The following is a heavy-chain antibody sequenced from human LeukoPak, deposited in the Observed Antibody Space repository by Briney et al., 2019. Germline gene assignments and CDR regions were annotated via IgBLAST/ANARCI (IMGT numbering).Heavy chain of an antibody. CDR3: ARLAYRGPAVADFDY. CDR1: GGSISSYY. D-gene: IGHD6-19*01. Sequence: MSSETLSLTCTVSGGSISSYYWSWIRQPAGKGLEWIGRIYTSGSTNYNPSLKSRVTMSVDTSKNQFSLKLSSVTAADTAVYYCARLAYRGPAVADFDYWGQGTLVTVSS. CDR2: IYTSGST. V-gene: IGHV4-4*07. J-gene: IGHJ4*02.